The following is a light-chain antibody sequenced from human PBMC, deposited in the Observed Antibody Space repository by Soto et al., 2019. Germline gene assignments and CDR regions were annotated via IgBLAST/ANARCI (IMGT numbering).Light chain of an antibody. CDR1: QSVRSTS. CDR3: QQYHDSPLHT. CDR2: GAS. V-gene: IGKV3-20*01. J-gene: IGKJ2*01. Sequence: VLPQSPDTLSLSPGDRATLSCRASQSVRSTSLAWYQQKPGQAPRRHIYGASNRAAGIPESFSGSASGTEFTLPISRLEPDDSAVYDCQQYHDSPLHTLGQGTKLQIK.